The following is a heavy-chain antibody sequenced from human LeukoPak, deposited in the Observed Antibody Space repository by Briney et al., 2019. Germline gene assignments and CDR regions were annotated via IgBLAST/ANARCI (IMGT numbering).Heavy chain of an antibody. V-gene: IGHV3-33*01. J-gene: IGHJ4*02. CDR2: IWYDGSNK. CDR1: GFTFSSYG. Sequence: GRSLRLSCAASGFTFSSYGMHWVRQAPGKGLEWVAVIWYDGSNKYYADSVKGRFTISRDNSKNTLYLQMNSLRAEDTAVYYCAYSSGYYFESFDYWGQGTLVTVSS. CDR3: AYSSGYYFESFDY. D-gene: IGHD3-22*01.